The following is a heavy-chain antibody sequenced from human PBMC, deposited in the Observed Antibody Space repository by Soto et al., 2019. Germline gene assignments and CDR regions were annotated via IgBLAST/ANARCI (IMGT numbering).Heavy chain of an antibody. Sequence: SETLSLTCTVSGGSVSNSNYYWGWIRQSPGKGLEWIGSVYYRGRSYSKSSVKSRVTISVDTSKNQSSLNLNSVTASDTAVYFCVSQRTSVLTQAYFDYWGPGALVTVSS. J-gene: IGHJ4*02. CDR1: GGSVSNSNYY. D-gene: IGHD2-8*01. CDR3: VSQRTSVLTQAYFDY. V-gene: IGHV4-39*01. CDR2: VYYRGRS.